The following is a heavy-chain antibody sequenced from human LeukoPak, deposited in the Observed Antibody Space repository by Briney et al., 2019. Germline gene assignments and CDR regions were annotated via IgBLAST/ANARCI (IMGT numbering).Heavy chain of an antibody. Sequence: GGSLRLSCAASGFIFSSYWMSWVRQAPGKGLEWVANIKQDGSVKYYVDSVKGRFTISRDNAKNSLNLQMNSLRAEDTAVYYCARIYFGSGSANFDCWGQGTLVAVSS. CDR2: IKQDGSVK. D-gene: IGHD3-10*01. J-gene: IGHJ4*02. V-gene: IGHV3-7*01. CDR3: ARIYFGSGSANFDC. CDR1: GFIFSSYW.